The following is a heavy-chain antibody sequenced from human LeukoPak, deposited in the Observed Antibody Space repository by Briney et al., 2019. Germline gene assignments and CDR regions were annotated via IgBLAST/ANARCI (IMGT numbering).Heavy chain of an antibody. CDR2: IKSKTDGGTT. V-gene: IGHV3-15*01. Sequence: SGGSLRLSCAASGFTFSNAWMSWVRQAPGKGLEWVGRIKSKTDGGTTDYAAPVKGRFTISRDDSKNTLYLQVNSLKTEDTAVYYCTTTLRYFDWLVDYWGQGTLVTVSS. D-gene: IGHD3-9*01. J-gene: IGHJ4*02. CDR3: TTTLRYFDWLVDY. CDR1: GFTFSNAW.